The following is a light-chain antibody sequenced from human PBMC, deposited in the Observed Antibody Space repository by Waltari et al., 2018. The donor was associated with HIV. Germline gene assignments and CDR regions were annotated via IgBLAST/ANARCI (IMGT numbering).Light chain of an antibody. Sequence: QSALTQPRSVSGSPRQSVPISCIGTRSDVRGSDFVSWYQQHPGKAPKLMIYDVGTRPSGVPARFPGSKSGNTASLTISGLQAEDEADYFCCSYAGNFFVFGTGTQVSVL. CDR2: DVG. CDR3: CSYAGNFFV. V-gene: IGLV2-11*01. CDR1: RSDVRGSDF. J-gene: IGLJ1*01.